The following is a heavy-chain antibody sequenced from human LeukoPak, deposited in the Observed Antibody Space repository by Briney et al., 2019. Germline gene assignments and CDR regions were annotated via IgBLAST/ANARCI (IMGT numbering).Heavy chain of an antibody. Sequence: GGSLRLSCAASGFTFSNAWMSWVRQAPGKGLEWVGRIQSKTDSGTTDYAAPVKGRFTIPRDDSKNTLYLQMNSLKTDDTAVYYYTTELYCGGDCYPGAWGQGTLVTVSS. V-gene: IGHV3-15*01. CDR3: TTELYCGGDCYPGA. CDR1: GFTFSNAW. J-gene: IGHJ5*02. D-gene: IGHD2-21*02. CDR2: IQSKTDSGTT.